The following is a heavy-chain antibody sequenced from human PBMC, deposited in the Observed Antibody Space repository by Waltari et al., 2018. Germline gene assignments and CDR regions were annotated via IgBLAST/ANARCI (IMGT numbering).Heavy chain of an antibody. CDR3: ARLYYTADY. D-gene: IGHD3-22*01. Sequence: ELQLLESGGGLVQSGGSLRLDCGASGFTFRSYAMSWVSQAAGKGLEWVSGIRNSGDSTDYADSVQGRFTISRDNSKNTLYLYMNSLRAEDTAVYYCARLYYTADYWGQGTLVTVSS. J-gene: IGHJ4*02. CDR2: IRNSGDST. V-gene: IGHV3-23*01. CDR1: GFTFRSYA.